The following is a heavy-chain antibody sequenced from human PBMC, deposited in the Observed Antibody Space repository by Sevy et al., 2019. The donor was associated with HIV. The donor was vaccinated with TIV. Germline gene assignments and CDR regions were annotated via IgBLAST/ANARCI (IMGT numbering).Heavy chain of an antibody. CDR3: ARGAGTGRSDFDY. Sequence: SETLSLTCAVSGGSISSGGFSWGWIRQPPGKGLEWIGYIYFSGNTYYNQALKSRVTISVDRSKNQFSLKLSSVTAADTAVYYCARGAGTGRSDFDYWGQGTLVTVSS. CDR1: GGSISSGGFS. CDR2: IYFSGNT. D-gene: IGHD6-19*01. V-gene: IGHV4-30-2*01. J-gene: IGHJ4*02.